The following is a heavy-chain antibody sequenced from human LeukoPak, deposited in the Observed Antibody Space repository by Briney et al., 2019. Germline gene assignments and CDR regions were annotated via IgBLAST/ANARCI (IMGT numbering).Heavy chain of an antibody. J-gene: IGHJ4*02. CDR3: ATFTTVSTGDY. Sequence: GASVTVSCKASGYRFARYYMHWVRQAPGQGLEWMGIINPGDGGTTYAQKFEGRLTLTRDTFTATVYMELSSLRSEDTAIYYCATFTTVSTGDYWGQGSLVAVSS. CDR1: GYRFARYY. D-gene: IGHD5/OR15-5a*01. V-gene: IGHV1-46*01. CDR2: INPGDGGT.